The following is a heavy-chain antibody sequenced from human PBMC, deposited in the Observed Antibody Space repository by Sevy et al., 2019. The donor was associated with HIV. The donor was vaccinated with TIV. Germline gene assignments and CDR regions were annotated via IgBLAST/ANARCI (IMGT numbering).Heavy chain of an antibody. CDR1: GFNFANAW. J-gene: IGHJ5*02. CDR3: AAGVGTSDFDP. Sequence: GGSLRLSCAASGFNFANAWMSWVRQPPGRGLEWVGRIKSKTEGATRDFAAPVKGRFVISRDDSRNTLYLQMDNLKIEDTGVYYCAAGVGTSDFDPWGHGILVTVSS. D-gene: IGHD1-26*01. CDR2: IKSKTEGATR. V-gene: IGHV3-15*01.